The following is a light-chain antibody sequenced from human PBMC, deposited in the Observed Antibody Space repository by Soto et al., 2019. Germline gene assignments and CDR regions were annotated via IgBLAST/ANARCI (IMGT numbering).Light chain of an antibody. CDR1: SSNIGAGYD. J-gene: IGLJ3*02. CDR2: GNN. V-gene: IGLV1-40*01. CDR3: HSYDSSLRGVV. Sequence: QSVLTQPPSVSGAPGQRVTISCTGSSSNIGAGYDVHWYQQLPGTAPKLLIYGNNNRPSGGPDRFSGSNSDTSASLAITGLQAGDEADYFCHSYDSSLRGVVFGGGTQLTVL.